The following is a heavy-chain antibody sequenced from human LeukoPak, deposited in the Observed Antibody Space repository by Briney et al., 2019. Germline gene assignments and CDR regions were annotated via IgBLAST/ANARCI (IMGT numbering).Heavy chain of an antibody. V-gene: IGHV4-39*01. D-gene: IGHD2-2*01. Sequence: SETLSLTCTVSGGSISSSSYYWGWIRQPPGKGLEWIGSIYYSGSTYYDPSLKSRVTISVDTSKNQFSLKLSSATAADTAVYYCARQGGCSSTSCYSPLFDYWGQGTLVTVSS. CDR3: ARQGGCSSTSCYSPLFDY. CDR2: IYYSGST. J-gene: IGHJ4*02. CDR1: GGSISSSSYY.